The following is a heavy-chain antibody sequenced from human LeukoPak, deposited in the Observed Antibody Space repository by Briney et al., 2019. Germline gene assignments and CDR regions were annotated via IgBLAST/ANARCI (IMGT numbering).Heavy chain of an antibody. V-gene: IGHV1-3*01. Sequence: ASVKISCKASEFTFTDYAINWVRQAPGQRLEWMGWINAGNGNTRYSQRFQGRVTITRDTSASTAYMELSSLTSENTAVYYCTRGRWSATTASYYLDFWGQGTLVTVSS. CDR3: TRGRWSATTASYYLDF. J-gene: IGHJ4*02. D-gene: IGHD5-24*01. CDR2: INAGNGNT. CDR1: EFTFTDYA.